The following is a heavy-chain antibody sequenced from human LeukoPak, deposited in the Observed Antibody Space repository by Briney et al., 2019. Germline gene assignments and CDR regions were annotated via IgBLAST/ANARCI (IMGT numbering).Heavy chain of an antibody. Sequence: GGSLRLSCAASGFTFSSYVMSWDRQAPGKGLEWVSAISGSGGSTYYADSVKGRFTISRDNSKNTLYLQMNSLRAEDTAVYYCAKGSYGSGSYYHDFDYWGQGTLVTVSS. D-gene: IGHD3-10*01. CDR2: ISGSGGST. CDR3: AKGSYGSGSYYHDFDY. CDR1: GFTFSSYV. V-gene: IGHV3-23*01. J-gene: IGHJ4*02.